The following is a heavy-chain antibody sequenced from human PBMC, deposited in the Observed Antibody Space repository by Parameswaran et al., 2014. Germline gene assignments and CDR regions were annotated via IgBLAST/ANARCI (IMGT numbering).Heavy chain of an antibody. CDR3: ARGADYYDSSPAY. Sequence: WIRQPPGKGLEWVSYISSSGSTIYYADSVKGRFTISRDNAKNSLYLQMNSLRAEDTAVYYCARGADYYDSSPAYWGQGTLVTVSS. V-gene: IGHV3-48*03. CDR2: ISSSGSTI. D-gene: IGHD3-22*01. J-gene: IGHJ4*02.